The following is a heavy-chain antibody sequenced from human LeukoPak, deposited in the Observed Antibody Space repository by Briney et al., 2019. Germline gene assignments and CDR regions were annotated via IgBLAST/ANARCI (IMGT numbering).Heavy chain of an antibody. Sequence: GGSLRLSCAASGFDFEDFAMHWVRQAPGKGLEWVSHITASGTAMFYADSVKGRFSISRDNAKNALYLQMNSLRVEDTAVYYCARGRPHGNDYWGQGTLVTVSS. CDR3: ARGRPHGNDY. CDR1: GFDFEDFA. D-gene: IGHD4-23*01. CDR2: ITASGTAM. V-gene: IGHV3-48*03. J-gene: IGHJ4*02.